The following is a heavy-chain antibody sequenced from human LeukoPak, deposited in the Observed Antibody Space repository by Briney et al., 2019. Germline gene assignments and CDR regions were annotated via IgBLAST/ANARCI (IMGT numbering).Heavy chain of an antibody. Sequence: GRSLRLSCAASGFTFSSYGMHWVRQAPGKGPEWVAVISYDGSNKYYADSVKGRFTISRDNSKNTLYLQMNSLRAEDTAVYYCAKTTIFGVVIPGLGMDVWGQGTTVTVSS. J-gene: IGHJ6*02. CDR3: AKTTIFGVVIPGLGMDV. CDR1: GFTFSSYG. D-gene: IGHD3-3*01. V-gene: IGHV3-30*18. CDR2: ISYDGSNK.